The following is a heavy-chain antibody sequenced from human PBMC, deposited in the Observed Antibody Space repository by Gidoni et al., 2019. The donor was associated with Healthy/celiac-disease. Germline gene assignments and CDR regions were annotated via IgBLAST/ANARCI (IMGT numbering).Heavy chain of an antibody. V-gene: IGHV1-69*01. CDR2: IIPIFGTA. CDR1: GGTFSSYA. J-gene: IGHJ6*02. Sequence: QVQLVQSGAEVKKPGSSVKVSCKASGGTFSSYAISWLRQAPGQGPEWMGGIIPIFGTANYAQKFQGRVTITADESTSTAYMELSSLRSEDTAVYYCARGLAYCGGDCYPAHIFYYYYGMDVWGQGTTVTVSS. CDR3: ARGLAYCGGDCYPAHIFYYYYGMDV. D-gene: IGHD2-21*01.